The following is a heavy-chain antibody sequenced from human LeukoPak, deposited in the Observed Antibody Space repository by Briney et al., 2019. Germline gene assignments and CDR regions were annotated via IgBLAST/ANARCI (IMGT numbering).Heavy chain of an antibody. V-gene: IGHV3-23*01. Sequence: PGGSLRLSCAASGSTFSSYAMSWVRQAPGKGLEWVSAISGSGGSTYYADSVKGRFTISRDNSKNTLYLQMNSLRAEDTAVYYCAKGRRVDWYFDLWGRGTLVTVSS. J-gene: IGHJ2*01. CDR2: ISGSGGST. CDR1: GSTFSSYA. CDR3: AKGRRVDWYFDL.